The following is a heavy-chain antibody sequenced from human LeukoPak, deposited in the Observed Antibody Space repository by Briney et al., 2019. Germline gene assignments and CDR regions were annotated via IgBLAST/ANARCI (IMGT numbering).Heavy chain of an antibody. V-gene: IGHV4-39*01. Sequence: PSETLSLTCTVSGGSISSSSYYWGWIRQPPGKGLEWIGSIYYSGSTYYNPSLKSRVTISVDTSKNQFSLKLSSVTAADTAVYYCARHPSGWYQLGGDYWGQGTLVTVSS. J-gene: IGHJ4*02. CDR3: ARHPSGWYQLGGDY. CDR2: IYYSGST. CDR1: GGSISSSSYY. D-gene: IGHD6-19*01.